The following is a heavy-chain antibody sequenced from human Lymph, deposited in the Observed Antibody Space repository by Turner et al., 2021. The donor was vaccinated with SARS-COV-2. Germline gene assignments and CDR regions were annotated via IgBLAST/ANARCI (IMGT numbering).Heavy chain of an antibody. V-gene: IGHV3-7*03. CDR1: GFTFSSYW. CDR3: AREDTVMVYDY. Sequence: EVQLVDSGGGLVQPGESLRLSCATSGFTFSSYWMGWVRQAPGKGLEWVANIKQDGSEKYYVDSVKGRFTISRDNAKNSLYLQMNSLRAEDTAVYYCAREDTVMVYDYWGQGTLVTVSS. CDR2: IKQDGSEK. D-gene: IGHD5-18*01. J-gene: IGHJ4*02.